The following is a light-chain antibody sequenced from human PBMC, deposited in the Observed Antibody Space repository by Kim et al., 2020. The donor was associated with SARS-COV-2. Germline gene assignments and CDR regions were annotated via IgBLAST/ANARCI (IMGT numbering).Light chain of an antibody. J-gene: IGKJ2*01. CDR1: QSISSY. CDR2: AAS. V-gene: IGKV1-39*01. Sequence: SPTVGDRVTITCRASQSISSYLNWYQQKVGKAPKLLIYAASSLQSGVPSRFSGSGSGTDFTLTISSLQPEDSATYYCQQSHSTPYTFGQGTKLEIK. CDR3: QQSHSTPYT.